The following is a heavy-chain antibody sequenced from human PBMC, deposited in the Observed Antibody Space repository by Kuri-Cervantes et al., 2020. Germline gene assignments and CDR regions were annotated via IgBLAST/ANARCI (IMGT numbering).Heavy chain of an antibody. D-gene: IGHD3-3*01. Sequence: SGPTLMKPTQTLTLTCTFSGFSLSTSGVGVGWIRQPPGKALEWLALIYWDDDKRYSPSLKSRLTITKDTSKNQVVLTMTNMDPVDTATYYCAHRQDDFWSGYYGANYYFDYWGQGTLVTVSS. CDR1: GFSLSTSGVG. CDR2: IYWDDDK. J-gene: IGHJ4*02. CDR3: AHRQDDFWSGYYGANYYFDY. V-gene: IGHV2-5*02.